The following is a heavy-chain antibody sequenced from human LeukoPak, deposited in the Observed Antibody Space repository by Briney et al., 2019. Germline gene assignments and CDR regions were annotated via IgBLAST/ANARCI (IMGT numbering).Heavy chain of an antibody. D-gene: IGHD3-22*01. CDR2: INPNSGGT. V-gene: IGHV1-2*02. CDR1: GYTFTGYY. CDR3: ARKAGDDYYDSSGYYN. J-gene: IGHJ4*02. Sequence: ASVKVSCKASGYTFTGYYMHWVRQAPGQGLEWMGWINPNSGGTNYAQKFQGRVTMTRDTSISTAYMELSRLRSDDTAVYYCARKAGDDYYDSSGYYNWGQGTLVTVSS.